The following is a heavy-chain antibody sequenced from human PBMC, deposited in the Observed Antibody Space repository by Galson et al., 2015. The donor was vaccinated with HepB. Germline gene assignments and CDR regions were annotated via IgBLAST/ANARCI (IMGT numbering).Heavy chain of an antibody. CDR3: ARGRFTSGKYIGYCSSTSCFTPFDI. D-gene: IGHD2-2*02. V-gene: IGHV3-23*01. J-gene: IGHJ3*02. Sequence: SLRLSCAASGFTFSSYAMSWVCQAPGKGLGWVSGISGSGDSTYYADSVKGRFTVSRDNSKNTLYLQMNSLRAEDTAVYYCARGRFTSGKYIGYCSSTSCFTPFDIWGQGTMVTVSS. CDR2: ISGSGDST. CDR1: GFTFSSYA.